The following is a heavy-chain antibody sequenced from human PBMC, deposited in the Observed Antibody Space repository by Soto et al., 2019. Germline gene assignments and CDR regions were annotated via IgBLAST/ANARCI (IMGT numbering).Heavy chain of an antibody. V-gene: IGHV3-23*01. J-gene: IGHJ4*02. CDR1: GFTFRNYA. D-gene: IGHD3-22*01. Sequence: GGSLRLSCAASGFTFRNYAMSWVLQAPGAGLEWVSAISGSGGGTFYADSVKGRFTIFRDNSKNTLYLQMHSLRAEDTAVYYCAKSQGSSGYPYYFDFWGQGTTVTVSS. CDR2: ISGSGGGT. CDR3: AKSQGSSGYPYYFDF.